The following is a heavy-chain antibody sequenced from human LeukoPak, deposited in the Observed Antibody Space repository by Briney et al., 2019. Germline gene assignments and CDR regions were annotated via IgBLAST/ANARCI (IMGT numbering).Heavy chain of an antibody. CDR1: GFTFSSYA. CDR3: AKDDHGGSGWRDYFDY. Sequence: GGSLRLSCAASGFTFSSYAMSWVRQAPGKGLEWVSAISGSGGSTYYAESVKGRFTISRDNSKNTLYLQMNSQRAEDTAVYYCAKDDHGGSGWRDYFDYWGQGTLVTVSS. J-gene: IGHJ4*02. V-gene: IGHV3-23*01. CDR2: ISGSGGST. D-gene: IGHD6-19*01.